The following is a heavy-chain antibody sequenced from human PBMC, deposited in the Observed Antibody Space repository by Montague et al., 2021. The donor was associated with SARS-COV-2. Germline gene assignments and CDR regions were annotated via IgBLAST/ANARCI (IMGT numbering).Heavy chain of an antibody. CDR1: GGSISNSNYY. J-gene: IGHJ3*01. D-gene: IGHD3-3*01. Sequence: SETLSLTCTVSGGSISNSNYYWGWIRQPPGKGLEWIGSVYYSGNTYHNPSLKSRVSISVDTSKSQLSLKVMSVTPADTAVYYCARGQVTISGVLIFIPAAGHLDGWGQGTSVTVSS. V-gene: IGHV4-39*01. CDR2: VYYSGNT. CDR3: ARGQVTISGVLIFIPAAGHLDG.